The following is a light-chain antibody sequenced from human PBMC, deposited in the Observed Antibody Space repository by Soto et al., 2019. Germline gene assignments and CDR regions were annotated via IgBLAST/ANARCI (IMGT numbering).Light chain of an antibody. CDR3: QSYDTNSFYV. CDR2: EDN. CDR1: GGKIASKY. J-gene: IGLJ1*01. Sequence: NFMLTQPHSVSNAPGKTITISCTVTGGKIASKYVQWYQQRPGSAPTPVIYEDNQRPSGVPDRFSASIAPXTNSASLVISGLKVEDEADYYCQSYDTNSFYVFGTGTKVTVL. V-gene: IGLV6-57*02.